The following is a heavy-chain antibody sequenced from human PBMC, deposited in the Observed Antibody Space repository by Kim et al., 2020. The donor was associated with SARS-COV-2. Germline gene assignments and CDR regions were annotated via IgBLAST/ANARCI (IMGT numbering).Heavy chain of an antibody. J-gene: IGHJ6*01. Sequence: GGSLRLSCAASGFTFDDYAMHWVRQAPGKGLEWVSGISWNSGSIGYADSVKGRFTISRDNAKNSLYLQMNSLRAEDTALYYCAKDIMSGWGGPGGVDYYG. CDR2: ISWNSGSI. V-gene: IGHV3-9*01. CDR1: GFTFDDYA. CDR3: AKDIMSGWGGPGGVDYYG. D-gene: IGHD6-19*01.